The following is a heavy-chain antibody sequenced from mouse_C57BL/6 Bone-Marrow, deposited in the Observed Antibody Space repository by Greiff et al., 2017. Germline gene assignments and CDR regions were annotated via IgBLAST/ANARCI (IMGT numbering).Heavy chain of an antibody. CDR3: AIYYGNYVSFAY. CDR2: INPNYGTT. Sequence: LVKPGASVKISCTASGYSFTDYNMNWVKQSNGKSLEWIGVINPNYGTTSYNQKFKGKATLTVDQSSSTASMQLNSLTSEDSAVYYGAIYYGNYVSFAYWGQGTLVTVSA. J-gene: IGHJ3*01. D-gene: IGHD2-1*01. V-gene: IGHV1-39*01. CDR1: GYSFTDYN.